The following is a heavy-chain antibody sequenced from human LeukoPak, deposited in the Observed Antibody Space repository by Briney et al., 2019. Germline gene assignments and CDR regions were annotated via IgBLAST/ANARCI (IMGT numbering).Heavy chain of an antibody. J-gene: IGHJ4*02. CDR2: IYTSGST. V-gene: IGHV4-4*07. CDR1: GRSISSYY. D-gene: IGHD3-16*01. CDR3: ARDRYDGGHFDY. Sequence: SETLSLTCTVSGRSISSYYWSWIRQPAGKGLEWIGRIYTSGSTNYNPSLKSRVTMSVDTSKNQFSLKLSSVTAADTAVYYCARDRYDGGHFDYWGQGTLVTVSS.